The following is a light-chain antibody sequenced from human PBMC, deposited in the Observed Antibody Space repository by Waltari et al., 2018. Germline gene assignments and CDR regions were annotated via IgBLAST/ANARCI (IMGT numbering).Light chain of an antibody. V-gene: IGKV3D-15*01. CDR2: DSS. Sequence: EIVMTQSPATLSVSPGESATLSCRASQSVRSDLAWYQQKPGQAPRLLMFDSSGRATGIPDRFSGSGSGTDFTLTISSLQSEDFAFYYCQQYNNWPPMTFGQGTKVEIK. CDR3: QQYNNWPPMT. CDR1: QSVRSD. J-gene: IGKJ1*01.